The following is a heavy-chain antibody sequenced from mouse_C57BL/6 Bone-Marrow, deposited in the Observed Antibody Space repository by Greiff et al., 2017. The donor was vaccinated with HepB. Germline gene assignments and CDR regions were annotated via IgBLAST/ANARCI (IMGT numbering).Heavy chain of an antibody. V-gene: IGHV1-75*01. CDR1: GYTFTDYY. J-gene: IGHJ2*01. CDR2: IFPGSGST. D-gene: IGHD1-1*01. CDR3: ARTLFYYYGSSSYYFDY. Sequence: VQLQQSGPELVKPGASVKISCKASGYTFTDYYINWVKQRPGQGLEWIGWIFPGSGSTYYNEKFKGKATLTVDKSSSTAYMLLSSLTSEDSAVYFCARTLFYYYGSSSYYFDYWGQGTTLTVSS.